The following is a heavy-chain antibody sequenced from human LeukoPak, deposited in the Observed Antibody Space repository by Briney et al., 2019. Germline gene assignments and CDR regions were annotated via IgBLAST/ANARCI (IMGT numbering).Heavy chain of an antibody. J-gene: IGHJ4*02. V-gene: IGHV1-58*01. CDR2: IVVGSGNT. CDR1: GFTFTSSA. Sequence: VASVKVSCKASGFTFTSSAVQWARQARGQRLEWIGWIVVGSGNTNYAQKFQERVTITRDMSTSTAYMELSSLRSEDTAVYYCAADSPTLWFGELSGYWGQGTLVTVSS. CDR3: AADSPTLWFGELSGY. D-gene: IGHD3-10*01.